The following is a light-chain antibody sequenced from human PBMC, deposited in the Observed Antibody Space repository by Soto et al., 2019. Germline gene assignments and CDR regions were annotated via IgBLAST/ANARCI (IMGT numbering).Light chain of an antibody. CDR3: QQRSNWPPKLT. V-gene: IGKV3-11*01. CDR2: DAS. Sequence: EIVLTQSPATLSLSPGERATLSCRASQSVSSYLAWYQQKPGQAPRLLIYDASNRATSIPARFSGSGSGTDFTLTISSLEPEDFAVYYCQQRSNWPPKLTFGGGTKVEIK. J-gene: IGKJ4*01. CDR1: QSVSSY.